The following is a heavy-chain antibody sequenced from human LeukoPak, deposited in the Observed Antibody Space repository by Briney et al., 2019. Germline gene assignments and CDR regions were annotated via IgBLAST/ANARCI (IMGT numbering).Heavy chain of an antibody. CDR3: ARDGYNTNDY. J-gene: IGHJ4*02. CDR1: GGTFSSYA. Sequence: GSSVKVSCKASGGTFSSYAISWVRQAPGQGLEWMGRIIPILGIANYAQKFQDRVTITADKSTSTAYMELSSLRSEDTAVYYCARDGYNTNDYWGQGTLVTVSS. D-gene: IGHD5-24*01. V-gene: IGHV1-69*04. CDR2: IIPILGIA.